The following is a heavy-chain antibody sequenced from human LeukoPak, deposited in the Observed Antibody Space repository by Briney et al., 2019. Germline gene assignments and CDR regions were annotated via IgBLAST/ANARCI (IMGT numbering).Heavy chain of an antibody. D-gene: IGHD5-18*01. CDR1: GFAVSSKY. V-gene: IGHV3-66*01. CDR3: ARDADTSLAN. Sequence: PGGSLRLSCAASGFAVSSKYMNWVRQAPGKGLEWVTVIYLDGRADYADSVRGRFTISSDNSKNTVYLQMNSLKDEDTAVYYCARDADTSLANWGQGTLVTVSP. CDR2: IYLDGRA. J-gene: IGHJ4*02.